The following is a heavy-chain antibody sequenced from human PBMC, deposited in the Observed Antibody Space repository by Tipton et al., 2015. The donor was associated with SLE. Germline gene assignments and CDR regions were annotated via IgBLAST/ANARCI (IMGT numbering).Heavy chain of an antibody. D-gene: IGHD3-10*01. J-gene: IGHJ6*03. CDR3: ARALGASPYYMDV. CDR1: GFAFDNYA. Sequence: SLRLSCAASGFAFDNYAMNWVRQAPGKGLEWVANIDWSGGSTLYADPVEGRFTISRDNSKKSLYLQMNSLRAEDTAFYYCARALGASPYYMDVWGKGTPVTVSS. V-gene: IGHV3-20*04. CDR2: IDWSGGST.